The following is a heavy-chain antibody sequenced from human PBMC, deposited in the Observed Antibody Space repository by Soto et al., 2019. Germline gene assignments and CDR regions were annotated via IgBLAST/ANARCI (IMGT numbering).Heavy chain of an antibody. CDR3: ARLDCSGGSCTFYYYGMDV. Sequence: PGESLKISCKGSGYSFTSYWISWVRQMPGKGLEWMGRIDPSDSYTNYSPSFQGHVTISADKSISTAYLQWSSLKASDTTMYYCARLDCSGGSCTFYYYGMDVWGQGTRVTVSS. J-gene: IGHJ6*02. D-gene: IGHD2-15*01. CDR1: GYSFTSYW. V-gene: IGHV5-10-1*01. CDR2: IDPSDSYT.